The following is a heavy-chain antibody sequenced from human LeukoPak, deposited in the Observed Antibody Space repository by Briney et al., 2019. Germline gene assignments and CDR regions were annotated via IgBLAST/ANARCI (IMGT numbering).Heavy chain of an antibody. CDR3: VKGAAYHLGDAFDI. Sequence: PGGSLRLSCAASGFTFDDYVMNWVRQAPGKGLEWVSGISWNSGTIGYADSVKGRFTISGDNAKNSLYLQMNSLRAEDTALYYCVKGAAYHLGDAFDIWGQGTMVTVSS. D-gene: IGHD2-15*01. CDR2: ISWNSGTI. CDR1: GFTFDDYV. J-gene: IGHJ3*02. V-gene: IGHV3-9*01.